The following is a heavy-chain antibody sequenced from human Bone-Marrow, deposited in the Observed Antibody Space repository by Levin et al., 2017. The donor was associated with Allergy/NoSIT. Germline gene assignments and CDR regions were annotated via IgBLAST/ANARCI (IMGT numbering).Heavy chain of an antibody. D-gene: IGHD1-1*01. V-gene: IGHV3-30-3*01. J-gene: IGHJ4*02. CDR1: GVTFNNHT. CDR3: ARDLDTSELFDS. Sequence: PGESLKISCAASGVTFNNHTLHWVRQAPGKGLEWVALISSDGSSKYYADSVKGRFTISRDNSKNTLYLQMNSLRAEDTAVYYCARDLDTSELFDSWGQGTLVTVAS. CDR2: ISSDGSSK.